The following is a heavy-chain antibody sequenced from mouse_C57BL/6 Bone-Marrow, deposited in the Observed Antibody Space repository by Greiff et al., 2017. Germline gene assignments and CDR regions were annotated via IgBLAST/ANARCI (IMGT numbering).Heavy chain of an antibody. D-gene: IGHD4-1*01. Sequence: EVKVVESGGGLVQFGRSLRLSCATSGFTFSDVYMEWVRQVPGKGLEWIAASRNKANDYTTGYIASVKGRFIVSRDTFQSILYLQMNVLRAADTAIYYCASDALGRGFAYWGQWTLVTLSA. CDR2: SRNKANDYTT. V-gene: IGHV7-1*01. CDR1: GFTFSDVY. CDR3: ASDALGRGFAY. J-gene: IGHJ3*01.